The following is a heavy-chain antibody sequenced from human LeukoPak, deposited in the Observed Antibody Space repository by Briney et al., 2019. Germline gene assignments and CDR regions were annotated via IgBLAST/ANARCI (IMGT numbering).Heavy chain of an antibody. CDR3: ARDYYDSSGSVYYYGMDV. Sequence: GASVKVSCKASGYTFTSYDINWVRPATGQGLEWMGWMNPNSGNTGYAQKFQGRVTMTRNTSISTAYMELSSLRSEDTAVYYCARDYYDSSGSVYYYGMDVWGQGTTVTVSS. CDR1: GYTFTSYD. J-gene: IGHJ6*02. CDR2: MNPNSGNT. D-gene: IGHD3-22*01. V-gene: IGHV1-8*01.